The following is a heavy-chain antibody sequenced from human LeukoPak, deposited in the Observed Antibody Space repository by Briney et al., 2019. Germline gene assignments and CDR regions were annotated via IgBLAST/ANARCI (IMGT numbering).Heavy chain of an antibody. Sequence: GGSLRLSCAASGFTFSSYSMNWVRQAPGKGLEWVSAISGSGGSTYYADSVKGRFTISRDNSKNTLYLQMNSLRAEDTAVFYCAKDGSGTYYKFHFDYWGQGALVTVSS. CDR2: ISGSGGST. D-gene: IGHD1-26*01. CDR1: GFTFSSYS. J-gene: IGHJ4*02. CDR3: AKDGSGTYYKFHFDY. V-gene: IGHV3-23*01.